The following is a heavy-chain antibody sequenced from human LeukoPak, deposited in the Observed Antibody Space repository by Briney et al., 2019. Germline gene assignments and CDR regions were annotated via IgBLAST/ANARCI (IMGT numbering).Heavy chain of an antibody. J-gene: IGHJ4*02. Sequence: SQTLSLTCTVSGGSISSGDYYWSWIRQPPGKGLEWIGEINHSGSTNYSPSLKSRVTISVDTSKNQFSLRLNSVTAADTAVYYCARRAAALDYWGQGTLVTVSS. CDR2: INHSGST. CDR3: ARRAAALDY. CDR1: GGSISSGDYY. V-gene: IGHV4-30-4*01. D-gene: IGHD6-13*01.